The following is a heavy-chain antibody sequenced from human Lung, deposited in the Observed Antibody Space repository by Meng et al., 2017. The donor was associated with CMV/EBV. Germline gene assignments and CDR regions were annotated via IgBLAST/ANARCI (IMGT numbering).Heavy chain of an antibody. V-gene: IGHV1-2*02. CDR1: GYAFTDYY. CDR2: INPGIGGT. Sequence: ASVKVSCKASGYAFTDYYIHWVRQAPGQGLEWMGWINPGIGGTNFAQKFEGRVTVTRDTSISTAYMELSRLRSDDTAIYYCARAYCSSHRCWGYYYGLDVWGQGTRVTSP. J-gene: IGHJ6*02. CDR3: ARAYCSSHRCWGYYYGLDV. D-gene: IGHD2-2*01.